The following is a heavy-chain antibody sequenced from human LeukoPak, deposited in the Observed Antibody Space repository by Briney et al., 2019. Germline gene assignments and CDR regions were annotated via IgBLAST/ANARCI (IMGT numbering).Heavy chain of an antibody. CDR1: GFIVSSSY. CDR3: ARSTRDGYNHYHYYYMDV. D-gene: IGHD5-24*01. Sequence: PGGSLRLSCAASGFIVSSSYMNWVRQAPGKGLEWVSVIYSGGHTYYTDSVKGRFTISRDNSNNTLYLYMNSLRLDDTAVYYCARSTRDGYNHYHYYYMDVWGKGTTVTVSS. J-gene: IGHJ6*03. CDR2: IYSGGHT. V-gene: IGHV3-53*01.